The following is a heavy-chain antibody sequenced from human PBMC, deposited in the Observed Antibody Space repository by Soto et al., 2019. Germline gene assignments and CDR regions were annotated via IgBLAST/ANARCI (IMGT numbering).Heavy chain of an antibody. CDR3: AKDEGDYGDYYYGLAV. CDR2: ISYDGSNK. Sequence: PGGSLRLSCAASGFTFSSYGMHWVRQAPGKGLEWVAVISYDGSNKYYADSVKGRFTISRDNSKNTLYLQMNSLRAEDTDVYYCAKDEGDYGDYYYGLAVWGQGTKVTVS. V-gene: IGHV3-30*18. CDR1: GFTFSSYG. D-gene: IGHD3-10*01. J-gene: IGHJ6*02.